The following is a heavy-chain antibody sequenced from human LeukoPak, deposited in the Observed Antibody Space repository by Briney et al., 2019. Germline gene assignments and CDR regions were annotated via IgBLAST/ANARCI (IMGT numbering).Heavy chain of an antibody. CDR1: GFTFSNYA. CDR3: ARVPRAQGGMDV. Sequence: GSLRLSCTASGFTFSNYALHWVRQAPGKGLEYVYAISSSEGITYYTSSAKGRFTVSRDNSKNTLHLQMGRLRPEDMAVYYCARVPRAQGGMDVWGQGTTVTVSS. CDR2: ISSSEGIT. J-gene: IGHJ6*02. V-gene: IGHV3-64*01.